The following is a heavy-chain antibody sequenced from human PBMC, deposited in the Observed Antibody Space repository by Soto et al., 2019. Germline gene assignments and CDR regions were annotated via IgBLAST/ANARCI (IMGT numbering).Heavy chain of an antibody. V-gene: IGHV3-23*01. D-gene: IGHD1-26*01. CDR1: GFTFSSYA. CDR2: ISGSGGST. CDR3: AKIRGGSYLRYFQH. J-gene: IGHJ1*01. Sequence: PGGSLRLSCAASGFTFSSYAMSWVRQAPGKGLEWVSAISGSGGSTYYADSVKGRFTIPRDNSKNTLYLQMNSLRAEDTAVYYCAKIRGGSYLRYFQHWGRAPWSPSPQ.